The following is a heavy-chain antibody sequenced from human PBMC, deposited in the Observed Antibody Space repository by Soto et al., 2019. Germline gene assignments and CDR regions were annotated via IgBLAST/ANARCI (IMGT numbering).Heavy chain of an antibody. CDR3: ARASGYGSDSSVNHYLGY. CDR1: GFNFGIYW. J-gene: IGHJ4*01. CDR2: IKGDASEK. D-gene: IGHD3-10*01. Sequence: PGGSLRRSCAASGFNFGIYWMSWVRQAPGKGLEWVATIKGDASEKKYVGSVKGRFTTSRDNAKTSLFLQMDSLRAEDTAVYYCARASGYGSDSSVNHYLGYCRHRTLVTASS. V-gene: IGHV3-7*01.